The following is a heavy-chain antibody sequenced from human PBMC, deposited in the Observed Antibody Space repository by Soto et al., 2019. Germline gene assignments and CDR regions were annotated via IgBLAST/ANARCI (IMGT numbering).Heavy chain of an antibody. V-gene: IGHV4-4*02. Sequence: QVQLQESGPGLVKPSGTLSLTCAVSSGSIFSSNWWRWVRQPPGKGLEWIGETRNSGGANYNPSLQSRVTISVDRSKKHFFLELRSVTAADTAVYYCASHLVMAGTRGFDHWGLGTLVTVSS. CDR3: ASHLVMAGTRGFDH. CDR1: SGSIFSSNW. J-gene: IGHJ4*02. CDR2: TRNSGGA. D-gene: IGHD6-19*01.